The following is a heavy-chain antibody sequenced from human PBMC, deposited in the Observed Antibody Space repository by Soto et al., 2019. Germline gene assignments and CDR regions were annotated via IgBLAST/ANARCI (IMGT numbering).Heavy chain of an antibody. CDR1: GFTFSSYV. V-gene: IGHV3-23*01. Sequence: PGGSLRLSCAASGFTFSSYVMSWVRQAPGKGLEWVSTISGSGGATYYADSVKGRFTISRDNSKNTLYLQMNSLRVEDTAVYYCAKGITIFGVGGFHWGQGTLVTVYS. D-gene: IGHD3-3*01. J-gene: IGHJ4*02. CDR2: ISGSGGAT. CDR3: AKGITIFGVGGFH.